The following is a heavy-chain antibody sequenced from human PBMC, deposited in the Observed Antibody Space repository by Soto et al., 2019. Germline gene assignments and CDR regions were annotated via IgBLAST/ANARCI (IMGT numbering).Heavy chain of an antibody. V-gene: IGHV4-38-2*02. CDR2: IYHSGST. CDR1: GYSISSGYY. J-gene: IGHJ4*02. D-gene: IGHD1-26*01. CDR3: ARDSGGSYSMVFDY. Sequence: SETLSLTCAVSGYSISSGYYWGWIRQPPGKGLEWIGSIYHSGSTYYNPSLKSRVTISVGTSKNQFSLKLSSVTAADTAVYYCARDSGGSYSMVFDYWGQGTLVTVSS.